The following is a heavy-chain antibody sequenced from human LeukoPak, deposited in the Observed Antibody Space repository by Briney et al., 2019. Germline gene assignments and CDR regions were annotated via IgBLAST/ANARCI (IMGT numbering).Heavy chain of an antibody. V-gene: IGHV7-4-1*02. D-gene: IGHD6-13*01. CDR1: GYTFTSYA. Sequence: ASVKVSCKASGYTFTSYAMNWVRQAPGQGLEWMGWINTNTGNPTYAQGFTGRFVFSLDTSVSTAYLQISSLKAEDTTVYYCARDLWAAAGLYFDYWGQGTLVTVSS. CDR2: INTNTGNP. J-gene: IGHJ4*02. CDR3: ARDLWAAAGLYFDY.